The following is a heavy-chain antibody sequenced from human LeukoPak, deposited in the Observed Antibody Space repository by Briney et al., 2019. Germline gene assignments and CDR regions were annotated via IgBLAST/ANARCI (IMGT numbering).Heavy chain of an antibody. CDR1: GFTFSSYS. CDR3: ARRIDN. J-gene: IGHJ4*02. V-gene: IGHV3-48*01. CDR2: ITSSSSTV. Sequence: TGGSLRLSCAASGFTFSSYSMNWVRQAPGKGLEWISYITSSSSTVYYADSVKGRFTISRDNAKNSLFLQMNSLRAEDTAVYYCARRIDNWGQGTLVTVSS.